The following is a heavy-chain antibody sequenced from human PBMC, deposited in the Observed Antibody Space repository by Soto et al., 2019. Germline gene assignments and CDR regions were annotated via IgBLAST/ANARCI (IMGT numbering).Heavy chain of an antibody. V-gene: IGHV1-2*04. CDR2: INPNSGGT. D-gene: IGHD3-3*01. J-gene: IGHJ6*02. CDR1: GYTFTGYY. Sequence: ASVKVSCKGSGYTFTGYYMHWVRQAPGQGLEWMGWINPNSGGTNYAQKFQGWVTMTRDTSISTAYMELSRLRSDDTAVYYCARGAKLRFLEWKLYGIDVWGQGTTVTVSS. CDR3: ARGAKLRFLEWKLYGIDV.